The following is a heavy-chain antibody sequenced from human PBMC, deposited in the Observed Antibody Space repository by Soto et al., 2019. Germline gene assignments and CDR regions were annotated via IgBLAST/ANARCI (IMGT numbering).Heavy chain of an antibody. D-gene: IGHD6-19*01. Sequence: EVQLVESGGGLVQPGGSLRLSCAASGFTFSDYWMSWVRQAPGKGPEWVANIRGDGSENYYVDSVKGRFTISRDNAKSTLLLQMNSLRAEDTAVYYCARCVGAVPGSNWGQGTLVTVSP. CDR3: ARCVGAVPGSN. J-gene: IGHJ4*02. V-gene: IGHV3-7*05. CDR1: GFTFSDYW. CDR2: IRGDGSEN.